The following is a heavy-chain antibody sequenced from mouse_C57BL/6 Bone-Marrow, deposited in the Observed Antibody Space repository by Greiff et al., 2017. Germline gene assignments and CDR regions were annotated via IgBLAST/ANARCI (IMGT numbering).Heavy chain of an antibody. J-gene: IGHJ4*01. V-gene: IGHV1-69*01. CDR3: ARARYYDDYVLYYAMDY. D-gene: IGHD2-3*01. CDR1: GYTFTSYW. CDR2: IDPSDSYT. Sequence: QVQLQQPGAELVMPGASVKLSCKASGYTFTSYWMHWVKQRPGQGLEWIGEIDPSDSYTNYNQKFKGKSTLTVDKSSSTAYMQLSSLTSEYSAVYYYARARYYDDYVLYYAMDYWGQGTSVTGSS.